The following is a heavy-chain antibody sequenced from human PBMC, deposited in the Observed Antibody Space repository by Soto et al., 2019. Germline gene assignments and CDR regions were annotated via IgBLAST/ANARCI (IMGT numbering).Heavy chain of an antibody. V-gene: IGHV3-74*01. D-gene: IGHD1-26*01. CDR1: GFTFSSYW. CDR3: TRGRRYSGSEAFDI. Sequence: EVQLVESGGALVQPGGSLRVSCEASGFTFSSYWMHWVRRAPGKGLVWVARINGDGTVTTDANSVKGRFTISRDNAKKTLYLQMDSLRAEDTAMYYCTRGRRYSGSEAFDIWGQGTVVTVSS. J-gene: IGHJ3*02. CDR2: INGDGTVT.